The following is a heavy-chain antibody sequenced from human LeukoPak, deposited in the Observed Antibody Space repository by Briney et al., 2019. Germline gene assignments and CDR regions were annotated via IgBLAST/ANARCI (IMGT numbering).Heavy chain of an antibody. CDR3: VRDLLDYDVLSGLHHYYMDV. Sequence: GSQRLSCAASGFTFSSYWMHWVRQEPGKGLVWVSRISGDGSNTNYADSVKGRFTISRDNAQNTVYLQMNTLRAEDTAVYYCVRDLLDYDVLSGLHHYYMDVWGQGTTVRVSS. CDR2: ISGDGSNT. CDR1: GFTFSSYW. J-gene: IGHJ6*02. V-gene: IGHV3-74*01. D-gene: IGHD3-22*01.